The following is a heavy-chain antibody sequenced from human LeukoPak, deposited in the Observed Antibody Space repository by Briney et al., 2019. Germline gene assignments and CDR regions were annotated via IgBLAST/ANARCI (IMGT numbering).Heavy chain of an antibody. CDR1: GFTFSSYG. Sequence: GGTLRLSCAASGFTFSSYGMSWVRQAPGKGLEWVSAISGSGGSTYYADSVKGRFTISRDNSKNTLYLQMNSLRAEDTAVYYCAKDVLLWFGEFDYWGQGTLVTVSS. CDR3: AKDVLLWFGEFDY. D-gene: IGHD3-10*01. CDR2: ISGSGGST. V-gene: IGHV3-23*01. J-gene: IGHJ4*02.